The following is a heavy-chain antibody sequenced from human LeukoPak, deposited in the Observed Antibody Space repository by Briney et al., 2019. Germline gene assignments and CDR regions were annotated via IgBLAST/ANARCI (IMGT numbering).Heavy chain of an antibody. Sequence: PSETLSLTCTVSGGSISSSSYYWGWIRQPPGKGLEWIGSIYYSGSTNYNPSLKSRVTISVDTPKNQFSLKLSSVTAADTAVYYCARVYYSSSYDYWYFDLWGRGTLVTVSS. J-gene: IGHJ2*01. V-gene: IGHV4-39*07. CDR3: ARVYYSSSYDYWYFDL. CDR1: GGSISSSSYY. CDR2: IYYSGST. D-gene: IGHD6-13*01.